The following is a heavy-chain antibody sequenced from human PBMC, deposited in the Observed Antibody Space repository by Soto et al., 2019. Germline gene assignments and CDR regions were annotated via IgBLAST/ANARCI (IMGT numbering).Heavy chain of an antibody. V-gene: IGHV1-2*04. Sequence: ASMKVSCKSPGYTFTGYYLHWVRKAPGQGLEWMGWINPNSGGTNYAQKFQGWVTMTRDTSISTAYMELSRLRSDDTAVYYCARDYDSSGYYTNWGQGTLVTVSS. D-gene: IGHD3-22*01. CDR3: ARDYDSSGYYTN. CDR1: GYTFTGYY. J-gene: IGHJ4*02. CDR2: INPNSGGT.